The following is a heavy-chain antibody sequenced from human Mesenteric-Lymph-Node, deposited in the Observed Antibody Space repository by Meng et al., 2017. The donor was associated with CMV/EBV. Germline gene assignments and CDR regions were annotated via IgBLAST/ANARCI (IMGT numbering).Heavy chain of an antibody. D-gene: IGHD1-26*01. CDR1: GFTFSNYN. CDR3: AKGDYYTMDV. CDR2: ISWNSDII. J-gene: IGHJ6*02. V-gene: IGHV3-9*03. Sequence: SLKISCTASGFTFSNYNMNWVRQAPGKGLEWVSGISWNSDIIGYADSVKGRFTISRDNAKKSLDLQMNSLRAEDMALYYCAKGDYYTMDVWGQGTTVTVSS.